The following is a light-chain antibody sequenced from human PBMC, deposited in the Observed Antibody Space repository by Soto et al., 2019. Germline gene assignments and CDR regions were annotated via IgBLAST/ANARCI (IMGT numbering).Light chain of an antibody. J-gene: IGLJ1*01. CDR2: EVS. Sequence: QSVLTQPASVSGSPGQSITISCTGTSSDVAGYIYVSWYQQHPGKAPKLMIFEVSNRPSGVSNRFSGSKSGNTAFLTISGLQAEDEADYYCRSYSSSNTLYVFGTGTKVTVL. CDR3: RSYSSSNTLYV. V-gene: IGLV2-14*01. CDR1: SSDVAGYIY.